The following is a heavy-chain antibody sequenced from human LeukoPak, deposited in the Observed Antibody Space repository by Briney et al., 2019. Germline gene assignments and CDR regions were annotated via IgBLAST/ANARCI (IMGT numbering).Heavy chain of an antibody. D-gene: IGHD2-2*01. CDR1: GGSISSYY. Sequence: SETLSLTCTVSGGSISSYYWSWIRQPPGKGLEWIGYIYYSGGTNYNPSLKSRVTISVDTSKNQFSLKLSSVTVADTAVYYCASTIPAAIGIYYYGMDVWGQGTTVTVSS. CDR3: ASTIPAAIGIYYYGMDV. J-gene: IGHJ6*02. CDR2: IYYSGGT. V-gene: IGHV4-59*08.